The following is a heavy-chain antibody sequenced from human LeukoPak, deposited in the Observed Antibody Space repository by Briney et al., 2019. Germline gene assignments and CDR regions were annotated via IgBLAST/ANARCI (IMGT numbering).Heavy chain of an antibody. Sequence: EASVKVSCKASGYTFTSYGISWVRQAPGQGLEWMGWISAYNGNTNYAQKLQGRVTMTTDTSTSTAYMELRSLRSDDTAVYYCPRAVCYSFVRGTYGSLDYGPEGPLVSVFS. J-gene: IGHJ4*02. CDR3: PRAVCYSFVRGTYGSLDY. V-gene: IGHV1-18*01. D-gene: IGHD3-16*01. CDR2: ISAYNGNT. CDR1: GYTFTSYG.